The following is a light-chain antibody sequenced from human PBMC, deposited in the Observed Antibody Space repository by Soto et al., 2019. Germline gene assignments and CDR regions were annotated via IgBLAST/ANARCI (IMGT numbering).Light chain of an antibody. CDR3: QQSYSNTQT. CDR2: AAS. Sequence: DIQMTQSPSSLSASVGDRVTITCRASQSPSRFLNWYQQKSGKAPKLLIYAASSLETGVPSRLSGSGSGTDFTLTISSLQPEDFETYYCQQSYSNTQTFGQGTKVDIK. V-gene: IGKV1-39*01. CDR1: QSPSRF. J-gene: IGKJ1*01.